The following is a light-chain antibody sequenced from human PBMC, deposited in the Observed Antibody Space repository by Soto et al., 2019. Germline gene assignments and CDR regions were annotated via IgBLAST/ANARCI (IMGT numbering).Light chain of an antibody. J-gene: IGKJ1*01. Sequence: EIVMTQSPATLSVSPGERATLSCRASQSVSSNLAWYQQKPGQAPRLLIYGASTRATGIPARFSGSGSGTEFTLTISSLQSEDFAVYYCQQYNTGPWTFGQGTKVEIK. CDR2: GAS. CDR1: QSVSSN. CDR3: QQYNTGPWT. V-gene: IGKV3-15*01.